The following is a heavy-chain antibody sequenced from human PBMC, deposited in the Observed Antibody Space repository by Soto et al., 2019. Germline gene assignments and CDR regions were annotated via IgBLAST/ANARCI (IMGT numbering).Heavy chain of an antibody. CDR2: IYYSGST. J-gene: IGHJ4*02. D-gene: IGHD5-18*01. Sequence: QVQLQESGPGLVKPSETLSLTCTVSGGSVSSGSYYWSWIRQPPGKGLEWIGYIYYSGSTNYNPSLKSRVTISVDTSKNQFSLKLSSVTAADTAVYYCARSTVDTAMAHYFDYWGQGTLVTVSS. CDR1: GGSVSSGSYY. CDR3: ARSTVDTAMAHYFDY. V-gene: IGHV4-61*01.